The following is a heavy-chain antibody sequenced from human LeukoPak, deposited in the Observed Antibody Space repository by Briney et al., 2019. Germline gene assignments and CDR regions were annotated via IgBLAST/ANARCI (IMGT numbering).Heavy chain of an antibody. CDR3: ARHRSGYDRVSPYYYYYMDV. V-gene: IGHV4-59*08. CDR1: GVSVTSYY. CDR2: VYYSGAT. D-gene: IGHD5-12*01. Sequence: SETLSLTCTVSGVSVTSYYWSWVRQPPGKGLEWIGYVYYSGATDYNPSLKSRVTMSVDTSKNQFSLKLSSVTAADTAVYYCARHRSGYDRVSPYYYYYMDVWGKGTTVTVSS. J-gene: IGHJ6*03.